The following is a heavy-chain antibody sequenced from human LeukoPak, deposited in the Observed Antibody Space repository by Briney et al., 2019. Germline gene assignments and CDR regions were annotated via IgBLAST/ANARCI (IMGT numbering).Heavy chain of an antibody. CDR3: ARSSWYEYWFDP. Sequence: PSETLSLTCTVSGGSISSSSYYWGWIRQPPGKGLEWIGSIYYSGSTYYNPSLKSRVTISVDTSKNQFSLKLSSVTAADTAVYYCARSSWYEYWFDPWGQGTLVTVSS. CDR1: GGSISSSSYY. CDR2: IYYSGST. D-gene: IGHD6-13*01. J-gene: IGHJ5*02. V-gene: IGHV4-39*07.